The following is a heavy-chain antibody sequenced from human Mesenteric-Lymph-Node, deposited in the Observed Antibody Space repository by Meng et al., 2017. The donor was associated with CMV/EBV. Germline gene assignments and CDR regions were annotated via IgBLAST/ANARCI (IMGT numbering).Heavy chain of an antibody. CDR3: APIDSSSGGMDV. J-gene: IGHJ6*02. D-gene: IGHD6-6*01. CDR1: GFTFTDYY. V-gene: IGHV3-11*04. Sequence: GESLKISCAASGFTFTDYYMSWIRQAPGKGLEWVSYISSSGSPIYYADSVKGRFTISRDNAKNSLYLQMNSLRAEDTAVYYCAPIDSSSGGMDVWGQGTTVTVSS. CDR2: ISSSGSPI.